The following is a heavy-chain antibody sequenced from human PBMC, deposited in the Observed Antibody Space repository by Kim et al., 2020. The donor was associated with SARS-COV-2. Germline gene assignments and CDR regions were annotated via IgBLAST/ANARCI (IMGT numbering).Heavy chain of an antibody. CDR3: ARQWGDIVVVPAAVSPYYYYGMDV. CDR2: ISYDGSNK. J-gene: IGHJ6*02. CDR1: GFTFSSYA. Sequence: GGSLRLSCAASGFTFSSYAMHWVRQAPGKGLEWVAVISYDGSNKYYADSVKGRFTISRDNSKNTLYLQMNSLRAEDTAVYYCARQWGDIVVVPAAVSPYYYYGMDVWGQGTTVTVSS. V-gene: IGHV3-30-3*01. D-gene: IGHD2-2*01.